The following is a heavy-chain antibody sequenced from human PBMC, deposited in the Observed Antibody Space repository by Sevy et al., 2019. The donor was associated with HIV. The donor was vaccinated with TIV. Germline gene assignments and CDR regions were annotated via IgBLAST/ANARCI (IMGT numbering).Heavy chain of an antibody. D-gene: IGHD3-10*01. CDR1: GFTFSSYG. CDR2: IGYDGSNK. CDR3: AKPGAWFGESPDAFDI. V-gene: IGHV3-33*06. J-gene: IGHJ3*02. Sequence: GGSLRLSCAASGFTFSSYGMHWVRQAPGKGLEWVAVIGYDGSNKYYADSVKGRFTISRDNSKNTLYLQMNSLRAEDTAVYYCAKPGAWFGESPDAFDIWGQGTMVTVSS.